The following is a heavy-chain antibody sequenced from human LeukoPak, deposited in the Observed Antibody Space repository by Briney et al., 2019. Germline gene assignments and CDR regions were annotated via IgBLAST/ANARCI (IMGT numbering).Heavy chain of an antibody. CDR2: IYTSGST. D-gene: IGHD1-7*01. Sequence: TETLSLTCTVSGGSISSYYWSWIRQPPGKGLEWIGYIYTSGSTNYNPSLKSRVTISVDTSKNQFSLKLSSVTAADTAVYYCARGNYVDWFDPWGQGTQVTVSS. CDR1: GGSISSYY. V-gene: IGHV4-4*09. J-gene: IGHJ5*02. CDR3: ARGNYVDWFDP.